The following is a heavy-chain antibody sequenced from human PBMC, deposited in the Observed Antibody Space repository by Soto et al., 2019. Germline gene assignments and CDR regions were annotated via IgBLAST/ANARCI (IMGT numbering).Heavy chain of an antibody. CDR3: ARVNLYYYGMDV. D-gene: IGHD1-20*01. J-gene: IGHJ6*02. CDR1: GFTFSSYA. V-gene: IGHV3-13*01. CDR2: IGTAGDT. Sequence: GSLRLSCAASGFTFSSYAMHWVRQATGKGLEWVSAIGTAGDTYYPGSVKGRFTISRENAKNSLYLQMNSLRAGDTAVYYCARVNLYYYGMDVWGQGTTVTVSS.